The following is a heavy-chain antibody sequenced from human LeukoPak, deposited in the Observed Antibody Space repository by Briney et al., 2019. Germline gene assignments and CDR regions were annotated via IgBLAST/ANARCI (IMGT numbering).Heavy chain of an antibody. J-gene: IGHJ6*02. CDR1: GGSFSGYY. CDR2: TNHSGST. V-gene: IGHV4-34*01. D-gene: IGHD6-19*01. CDR3: ARVPPIGNPYSSGWTNYYYYGMDV. Sequence: SETLSLTCAVYGGSFSGYYWSWIRQPPGKGLEWIGETNHSGSTNYNPSLKSRVTISVDTSKNQFSLKLSSVTAADTAVYYCARVPPIGNPYSSGWTNYYYYGMDVWGQGTTVTVSS.